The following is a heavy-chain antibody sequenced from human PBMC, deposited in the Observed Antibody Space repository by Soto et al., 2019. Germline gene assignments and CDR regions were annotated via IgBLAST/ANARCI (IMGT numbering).Heavy chain of an antibody. CDR3: ARGNTGYSSSWLDY. CDR2: ISYDGSNK. V-gene: IGHV3-30-3*01. D-gene: IGHD6-13*01. Sequence: QVQLVESGGGVVQPGRSLRLSCAASGFTFSSYAMHWVGQAPGKGLEWVAVISYDGSNKYYADSVKGRFTISRDNSKNTLYLQMKSLRAEDTAVYYCARGNTGYSSSWLDYWGQGTLVTVSS. CDR1: GFTFSSYA. J-gene: IGHJ4*02.